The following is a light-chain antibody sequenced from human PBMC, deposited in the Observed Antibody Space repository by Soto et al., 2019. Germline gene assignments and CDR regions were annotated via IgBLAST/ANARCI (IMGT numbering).Light chain of an antibody. Sequence: EIVLTQSPGTLSLSPGERATLSCRASQSVSSSYLAWYQQKPGQAPRLLIYGASSRATGIPDRFSGSGSGTACTLTISRLEPEVFAVYYWQQDGSSPRTCGQGTKVEIK. J-gene: IGKJ1*01. CDR3: QQDGSSPRT. CDR1: QSVSSSY. V-gene: IGKV3-20*01. CDR2: GAS.